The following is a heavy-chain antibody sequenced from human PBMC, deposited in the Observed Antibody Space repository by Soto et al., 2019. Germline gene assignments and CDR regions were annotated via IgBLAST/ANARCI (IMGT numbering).Heavy chain of an antibody. CDR1: GRSISSGPSS. D-gene: IGHD3-22*01. CDR3: AGLYPYESSGYHLNS. V-gene: IGHV4-39*01. Sequence: PPDTLSLTCPGSGRSISSGPSSWSWIRQHPGQGLEWVGSIYYLGNTYYNSTLGSRVSIAGDKPKNPSSLKLSSVTAADTAVYYCAGLYPYESSGYHLNSLGQGTQVTLS. J-gene: IGHJ5*02. CDR2: IYYLGNT.